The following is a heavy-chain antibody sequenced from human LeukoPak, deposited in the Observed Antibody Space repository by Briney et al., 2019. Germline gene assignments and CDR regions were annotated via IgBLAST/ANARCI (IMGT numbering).Heavy chain of an antibody. Sequence: LAGGSLRLSCAASGFTFKNYGMSWVRQAPGKGLEWVSDISGTGANTYYADSVKGRFTISRDNSKNKLYLQMNSLSGEDTAVYSCAKHYSLGSSPFDYWGQGTLVTVSS. CDR3: AKHYSLGSSPFDY. V-gene: IGHV3-23*01. CDR1: GFTFKNYG. D-gene: IGHD3-10*01. CDR2: ISGTGANT. J-gene: IGHJ4*02.